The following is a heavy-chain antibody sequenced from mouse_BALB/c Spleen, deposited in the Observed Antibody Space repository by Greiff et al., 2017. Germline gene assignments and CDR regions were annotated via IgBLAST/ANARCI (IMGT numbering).Heavy chain of an antibody. D-gene: IGHD1-1*01. CDR1: GFTFSSYA. J-gene: IGHJ4*01. CDR2: ISSGGST. V-gene: IGHV5-6-5*01. CDR3: ARGRYYGYAMDY. Sequence: EVMLVESGGGLVKPGGSLKLSCAASGFTFSSYAMSWVRQTPEKRLEWVASISSGGSTYYPASVKGRFTISRDNARNILYLQMSSLRSEDTAMYYCARGRYYGYAMDYWGQGTSVTVSS.